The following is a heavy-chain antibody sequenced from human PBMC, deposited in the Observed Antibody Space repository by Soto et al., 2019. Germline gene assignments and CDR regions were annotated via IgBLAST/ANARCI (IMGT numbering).Heavy chain of an antibody. Sequence: SETLSLTCTVSGGSISSYYWSWIRQPPGKGLEWIGYIYYSGSTNYNPSLKSRVTISVDTSKNQFSLKLSSVTAADTAVYYCARGLRGAMDENWFDPWGQGTLVTVSS. CDR2: IYYSGST. D-gene: IGHD5-18*01. V-gene: IGHV4-59*01. J-gene: IGHJ5*02. CDR3: ARGLRGAMDENWFDP. CDR1: GGSISSYY.